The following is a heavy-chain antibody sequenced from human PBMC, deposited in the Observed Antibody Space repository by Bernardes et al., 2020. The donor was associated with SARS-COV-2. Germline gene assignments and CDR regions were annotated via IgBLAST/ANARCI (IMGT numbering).Heavy chain of an antibody. CDR1: GGSISSGGYY. D-gene: IGHD3-3*01. V-gene: IGHV4-31*03. Sequence: LSLTCTVSGGSISSGGYYWSWIRQHPGKGLEWIGYIYYSGSTYYNPSLKSRVTISVDTSKNQFSLKLSSVTAADTAVYYCARASGVGTIFGVVIVQAFDIWGQGTMVTVSS. J-gene: IGHJ3*02. CDR2: IYYSGST. CDR3: ARASGVGTIFGVVIVQAFDI.